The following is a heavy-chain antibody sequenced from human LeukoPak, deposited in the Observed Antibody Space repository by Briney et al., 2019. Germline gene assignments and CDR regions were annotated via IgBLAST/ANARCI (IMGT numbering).Heavy chain of an antibody. J-gene: IGHJ4*02. D-gene: IGHD3-16*01. CDR2: VSGSGGTP. CDR3: AKFVGGPFDS. V-gene: IGHV3-23*01. CDR1: GVTLTSNA. Sequence: LRLSWAASGVTLTSNAMSWVRQAQGKGLEWVSAVSGSGGTPYYADSVKGRFTISRDNSMNTLYLQMNSLRAEDTALYYCAKFVGGPFDSWGQGTLVTVSS.